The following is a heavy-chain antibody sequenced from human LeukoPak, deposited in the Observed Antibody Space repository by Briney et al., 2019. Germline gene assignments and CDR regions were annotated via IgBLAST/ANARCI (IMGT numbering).Heavy chain of an antibody. D-gene: IGHD1-26*01. V-gene: IGHV4-61*10. Sequence: PWGTLSLSCAVSGSSFSSDSIWTWSREPAGKLVELIAHIYNGVNTNYHPSLKGRVTISVDTSKNQFYLRLNSLTAADTAVYYCARSRAFNSGAFDPWGQGSLVTVSS. CDR1: GSSFSSDSI. CDR3: ARSRAFNSGAFDP. J-gene: IGHJ5*02. CDR2: IYNGVNT.